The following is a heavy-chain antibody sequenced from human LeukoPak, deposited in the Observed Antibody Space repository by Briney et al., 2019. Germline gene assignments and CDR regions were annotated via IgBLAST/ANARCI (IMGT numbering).Heavy chain of an antibody. V-gene: IGHV3-74*01. CDR2: IKGDGSST. CDR3: ARSYYDSSGYFIFVY. Sequence: PGGSLRLSCAASGFTFSTYWMHWVRQAPGKGLVWVSRIKGDGSSTSYADSVKGRFTISRDNAKNTLYLQMNSLRAEDTAVYYCARSYYDSSGYFIFVYWGQGTLVTVSS. D-gene: IGHD3-22*01. J-gene: IGHJ4*02. CDR1: GFTFSTYW.